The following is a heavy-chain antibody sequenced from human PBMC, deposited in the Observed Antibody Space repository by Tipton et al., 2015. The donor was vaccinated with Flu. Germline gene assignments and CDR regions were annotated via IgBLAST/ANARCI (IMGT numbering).Heavy chain of an antibody. J-gene: IGHJ3*01. CDR1: GYTFTSYN. CDR2: IYPAGGGI. CDR3: ARDKGGGSYTFDD. Sequence: QLVQSGAEVKKPGASVKVSCKASGYTFTSYNMHWVRQAPGQGLEWMGIIYPAGGGISYAQKFQGRVIMTRDRSTGTVHMELSSLKSDDTAMYYCARDKGGGSYTFDDWGQGTMVADSS. V-gene: IGHV1-46*01. D-gene: IGHD2-8*01.